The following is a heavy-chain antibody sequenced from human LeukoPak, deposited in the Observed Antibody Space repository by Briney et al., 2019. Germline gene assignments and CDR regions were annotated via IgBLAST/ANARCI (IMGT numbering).Heavy chain of an antibody. Sequence: GGSLRLSCAASGFTFSSYAMHWVRQAPGKGLEWVAVISYDGSNKYYADSVKGRFTISRDNSKNTLYLQMNSLRAEDTAVYYCARDKRDGYKYAGYFDYWGQGTLVTVSS. D-gene: IGHD5-24*01. CDR1: GFTFSSYA. CDR2: ISYDGSNK. V-gene: IGHV3-30*04. CDR3: ARDKRDGYKYAGYFDY. J-gene: IGHJ4*02.